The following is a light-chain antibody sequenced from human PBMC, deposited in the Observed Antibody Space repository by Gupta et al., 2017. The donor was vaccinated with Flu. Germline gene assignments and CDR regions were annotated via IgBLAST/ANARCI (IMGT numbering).Light chain of an antibody. CDR2: EVT. V-gene: IGLV2-8*01. CDR3: SSYAARNNVI. J-gene: IGLJ2*01. Sequence: SSDVGRYTYVSWYRQYPGKAPEVMIYEVTKRPSGIPDRFSGSKSGNTASLTVSGLQAEDEADYYCSSYAARNNVIFGGGTKLTVL. CDR1: SSDVGRYTY.